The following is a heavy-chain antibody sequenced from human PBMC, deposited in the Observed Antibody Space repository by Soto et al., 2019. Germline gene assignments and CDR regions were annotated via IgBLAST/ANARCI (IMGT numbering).Heavy chain of an antibody. CDR3: VRDYLLTGFDT. D-gene: IGHD3-9*01. CDR2: VYYSGST. V-gene: IGHV4-61*01. CDR1: NASISTISSYY. J-gene: IGHJ5*02. Sequence: SETLSLTCTVSNASISTISSYYWTWVRQPPGKGLEWIGYVYYSGSTNFNPSLKSRVGMSIDTSKNQFSLELKSVTAADTATYYCVRDYLLTGFDTWGQGTLVTVSS.